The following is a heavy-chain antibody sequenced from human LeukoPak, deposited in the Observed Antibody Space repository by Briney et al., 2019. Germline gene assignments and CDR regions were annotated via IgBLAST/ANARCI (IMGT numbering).Heavy chain of an antibody. CDR1: GGSISSYY. CDR2: IYYSGST. D-gene: IGHD2-15*01. CDR3: ARRYCSGGSCYPDY. V-gene: IGHV4-59*01. J-gene: IGHJ4*02. Sequence: SETLSLTCTVPGGSISSYYWSWIRQPPGKGLEWIGYIYYSGSTNYNPSLKSRVTISVDTSKNQFSLKLSSVTAADTAVYYCARRYCSGGSCYPDYWGQGALVTVSS.